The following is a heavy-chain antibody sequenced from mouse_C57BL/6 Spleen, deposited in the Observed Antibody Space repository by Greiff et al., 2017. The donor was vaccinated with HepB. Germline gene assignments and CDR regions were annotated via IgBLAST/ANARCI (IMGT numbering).Heavy chain of an antibody. CDR2: IYPGDGDT. J-gene: IGHJ1*03. D-gene: IGHD2-3*01. CDR3: AKEGSDGYYEGYFDV. CDR1: GYAFSSSW. Sequence: QVQLQQSGPELVKPGASVKISCKASGYAFSSSWMNWVKQRPGKGLEWIGRIYPGDGDTNYNGKFKGKATLTADKSSSTAYMQLSSLTSEDSAVYFCAKEGSDGYYEGYFDVWGTGTTVTVSS. V-gene: IGHV1-82*01.